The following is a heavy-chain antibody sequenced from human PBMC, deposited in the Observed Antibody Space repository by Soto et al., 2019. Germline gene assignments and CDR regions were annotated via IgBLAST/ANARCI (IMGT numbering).Heavy chain of an antibody. Sequence: SETLSLTCTVSGASISSSYWSWIRQSPERGLEWIAYVYHTGATNYNPSLKSRVTISLDTSKGQFSLNLTSLTTADTAVYYCARVGGPPDYYYYYGMDVWGQGTTVTVSS. CDR1: GASISSSY. CDR2: VYHTGAT. D-gene: IGHD2-15*01. CDR3: ARVGGPPDYYYYYGMDV. J-gene: IGHJ6*02. V-gene: IGHV4-59*01.